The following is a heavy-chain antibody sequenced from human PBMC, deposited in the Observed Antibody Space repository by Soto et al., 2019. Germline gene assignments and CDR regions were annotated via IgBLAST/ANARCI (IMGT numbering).Heavy chain of an antibody. CDR1: GYTFTTYG. CDR2: ISTYNGNT. Sequence: ASVKVSCKASGYTFTTYGITWVRQAPGQGLEYIGWISTYNGNTDFAQKVQNRVTFTTDTSTNTAYMELRSLRPDDTAIYYCARAKVLITPSWFDPWGQGTLVTASS. V-gene: IGHV1-18*01. J-gene: IGHJ5*02. D-gene: IGHD3-22*01. CDR3: ARAKVLITPSWFDP.